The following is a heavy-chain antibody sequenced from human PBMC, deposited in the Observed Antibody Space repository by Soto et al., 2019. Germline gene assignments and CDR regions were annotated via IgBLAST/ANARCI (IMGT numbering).Heavy chain of an antibody. Sequence: PSQTLLLTCPISGDSVSSNSAAWYWTRQSPSRGLEWMGRTFYKSKWNNDYALSVKSRITINPDTSKNQFSLNLYSVTPDDTAAKYCTGITWFRGMDVWSQGTPVTVSS. CDR1: GDSVSSNSAA. CDR3: TGITWFRGMDV. D-gene: IGHD3-10*01. V-gene: IGHV6-1*01. CDR2: TFYKSKWNN. J-gene: IGHJ6*02.